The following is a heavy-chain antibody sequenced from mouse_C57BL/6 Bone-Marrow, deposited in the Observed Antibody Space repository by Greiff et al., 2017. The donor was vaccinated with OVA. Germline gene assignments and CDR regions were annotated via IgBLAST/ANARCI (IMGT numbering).Heavy chain of an antibody. Sequence: QVQLQQPGAELVKPGASVKVSCKASGYTFTSYWMHWVKQRPGQGLEWIGRIHPSDSDTNYNQKFKGKATLTVDKSSSTAYMQLSSLTSEDSAVYYCAMGYGSSSYYAMDYWGQGTSVTVSS. V-gene: IGHV1-74*01. CDR3: AMGYGSSSYYAMDY. D-gene: IGHD1-1*01. CDR2: IHPSDSDT. J-gene: IGHJ4*01. CDR1: GYTFTSYW.